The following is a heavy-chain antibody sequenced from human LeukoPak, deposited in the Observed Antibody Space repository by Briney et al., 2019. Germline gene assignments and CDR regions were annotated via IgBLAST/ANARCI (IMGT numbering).Heavy chain of an antibody. CDR2: ISGSGGST. CDR1: GFTFSSYG. J-gene: IGHJ4*02. V-gene: IGHV3-23*01. CDR3: AKEAGLRYFDWLLQQIDY. Sequence: GGSLRLSCAASGFTFSSYGMSWVRQAPGKGLEWVSAISGSGGSTYYADSVKGRFTISRDNSKNTLYLQMNSLRAEDTAVYYCAKEAGLRYFDWLLQQIDYWGQGTLVTVSS. D-gene: IGHD3-9*01.